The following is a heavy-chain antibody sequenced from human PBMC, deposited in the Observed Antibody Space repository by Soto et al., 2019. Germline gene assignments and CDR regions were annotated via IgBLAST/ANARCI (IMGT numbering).Heavy chain of an antibody. J-gene: IGHJ4*02. CDR3: ARWGDWMQQVL. D-gene: IGHD5-18*01. V-gene: IGHV4-4*02. CDR2: HYHSGSN. CDR1: GGSIRSNKW. Sequence: QVQLQESGPGLVKPSGTLSLTCCGSGGSIRSNKWWSCVRQPPGKWLELIGEHYHSGSNNDNPSLKSRVNIAIDNSKTQVSLKLNSVTAAATAVYYCARWGDWMQQVLWGQGTLVNVSS.